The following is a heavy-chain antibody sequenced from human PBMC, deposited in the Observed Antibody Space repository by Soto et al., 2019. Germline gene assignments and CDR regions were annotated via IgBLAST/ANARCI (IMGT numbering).Heavy chain of an antibody. J-gene: IGHJ4*02. Sequence: SGGSLRLSCAASGFSFSNYEMNWVRQAPGKGLEWVAYISSGGDTIHYADSVRGRFTVSRDNARNSLSQQMNTLRVEDTALYYCARDRAAGGYWGQGTLVTVS. CDR1: GFSFSNYE. V-gene: IGHV3-48*03. CDR2: ISSGGDTI. CDR3: ARDRAAGGY. D-gene: IGHD6-13*01.